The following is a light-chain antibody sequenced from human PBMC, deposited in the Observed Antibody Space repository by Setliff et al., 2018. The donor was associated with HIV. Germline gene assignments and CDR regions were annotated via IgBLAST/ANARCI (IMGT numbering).Light chain of an antibody. V-gene: IGLV2-23*01. CDR3: CSYAGSNNLV. Sequence: QSALTQPASVSGSPGQSITISCTGTSNDVGRYDLVSWYQQHPARAPKLIIYQATRRPSGVSNRFSGSKSGNVASLTISGLQAEDEADYYCCSYAGSNNLVFGGGTKVTVL. CDR1: SNDVGRYDL. J-gene: IGLJ3*02. CDR2: QAT.